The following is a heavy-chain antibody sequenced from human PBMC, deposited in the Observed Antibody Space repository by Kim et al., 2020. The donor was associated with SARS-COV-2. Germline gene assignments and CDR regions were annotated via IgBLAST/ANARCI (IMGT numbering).Heavy chain of an antibody. CDR3: ARDQDTTMVRDYYYYGMDV. Sequence: GGSLRLSCATSGFSFSSYAMSWVRQAPGKGLEWVSSISSSSSYIYYADSVKGRFTISRDNAKNSLYLQMNSLRAEDTAVYYCARDQDTTMVRDYYYYGMDVWGQGTTVTVSS. J-gene: IGHJ6*02. CDR2: ISSSSSYI. CDR1: GFSFSSYA. V-gene: IGHV3-21*01. D-gene: IGHD3-10*01.